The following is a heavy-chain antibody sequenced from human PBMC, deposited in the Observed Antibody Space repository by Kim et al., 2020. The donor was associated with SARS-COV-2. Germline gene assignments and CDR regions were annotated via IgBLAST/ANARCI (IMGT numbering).Heavy chain of an antibody. CDR2: IYKDGSES. Sequence: GGSLRLSCVVSGFTFNSYWMSWVRQAPGKGLDWVASIYKDGSESQDVDSGKGRFTISRDNAKNSLYLQMTSMGVEDTALYYSVRDGNCAGDCYPDYYFDFCGQGIPVPVSS. D-gene: IGHD2-21*02. V-gene: IGHV3-7*01. CDR1: GFTFNSYW. J-gene: IGHJ4*02. CDR3: VRDGNCAGDCYPDYYFDF.